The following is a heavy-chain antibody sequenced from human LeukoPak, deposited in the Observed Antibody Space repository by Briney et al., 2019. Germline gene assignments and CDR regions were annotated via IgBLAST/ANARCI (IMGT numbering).Heavy chain of an antibody. CDR1: GGSISNYY. CDR3: ARDIRIVGATLYFDY. Sequence: SETLSLTCTVSGGSISNYYWSWIRQPPGKGLEWIGCMHSSGSTSYNLSLKSRLTMSIDTSENQLSLKMRSVTTADTAVYYCARDIRIVGATLYFDYWGQGTLVTVSS. CDR2: MHSSGST. J-gene: IGHJ4*02. D-gene: IGHD1-26*01. V-gene: IGHV4-59*01.